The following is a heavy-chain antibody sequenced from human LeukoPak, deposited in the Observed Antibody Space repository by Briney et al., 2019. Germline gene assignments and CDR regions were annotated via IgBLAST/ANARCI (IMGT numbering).Heavy chain of an antibody. J-gene: IGHJ4*02. CDR2: ITSRSTT. Sequence: GGSLRLSCAASGFILRHYGMNWVRQAPGKGLEWVSGITSRSTTYYADSVKGRFTISRDNSKNMVWLQINSPTAEDTATYYCAKDGNWARFEDWGQGTLVTVSS. D-gene: IGHD7-27*01. V-gene: IGHV3-23*01. CDR1: GFILRHYG. CDR3: AKDGNWARFED.